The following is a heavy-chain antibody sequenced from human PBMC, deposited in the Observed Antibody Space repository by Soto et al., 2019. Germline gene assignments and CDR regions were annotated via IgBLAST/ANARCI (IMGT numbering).Heavy chain of an antibody. V-gene: IGHV4-39*01. D-gene: IGHD1-26*01. CDR3: ARSEGATQWFDP. J-gene: IGHJ5*02. Sequence: QPPGKGLEWIGSIYYSGSTDYNPSLKSRVTISVDTSKNQFSLKLTSVTAADTAVHYCARSEGATQWFDPWGQRTLVSVSS. CDR2: IYYSGST.